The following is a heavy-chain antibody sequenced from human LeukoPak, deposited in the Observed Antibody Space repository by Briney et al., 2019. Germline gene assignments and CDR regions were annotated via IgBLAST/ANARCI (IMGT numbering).Heavy chain of an antibody. V-gene: IGHV4-34*01. J-gene: IGHJ5*02. Sequence: PSETLSLTCAVYGGSFSGYYWNWIRQPPGKGLEWIGEINHSGSTNYNPSLKSRVTISIDTSNNQFSLKLSSVTAADTAVYYCARGRTFDPWGQGTLVTVSS. CDR3: ARGRTFDP. D-gene: IGHD2-8*01. CDR2: INHSGST. CDR1: GGSFSGYY.